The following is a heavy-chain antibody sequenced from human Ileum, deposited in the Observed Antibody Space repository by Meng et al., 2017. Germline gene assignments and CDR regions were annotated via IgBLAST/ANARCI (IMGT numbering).Heavy chain of an antibody. CDR1: GFIFSNYG. J-gene: IGHJ2*01. CDR2: ITYSGDNT. V-gene: IGHV3-23*01. Sequence: EEQLLDSGGDLVQPGGSLRLDCAASGFIFSNYGMSLVRQAPGKGLEWVSSITYSGDNTYYTPSVKGRFTISRDNSKSTLYLQVNSLRAEDTAVYFCVKVALWRTDFYWYFDLWGRGTLVTVSS. D-gene: IGHD2-15*01. CDR3: VKVALWRTDFYWYFDL.